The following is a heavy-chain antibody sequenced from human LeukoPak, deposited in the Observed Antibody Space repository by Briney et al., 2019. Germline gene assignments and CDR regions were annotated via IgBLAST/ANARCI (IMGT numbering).Heavy chain of an antibody. V-gene: IGHV3-30-3*01. J-gene: IGHJ6*03. CDR3: ARSLAVSYMDV. Sequence: GGSLRLSCAASGFTFSDYYMSWIRQAPGKGLEWVAVISYDGSNKYYADSVKGRFTISRDNSKNTLYLQMNSLRAEDTAVYYCARSLAVSYMDVWGKGTTVTVSS. CDR2: ISYDGSNK. D-gene: IGHD1-1*01. CDR1: GFTFSDYY.